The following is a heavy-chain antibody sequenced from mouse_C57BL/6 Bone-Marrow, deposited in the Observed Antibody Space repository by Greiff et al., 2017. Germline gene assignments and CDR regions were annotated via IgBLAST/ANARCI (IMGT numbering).Heavy chain of an antibody. Sequence: QVQLQQPGAELVKPGASVKLSCKASGYTFTSYWMHWVKQRPGQGLEWIGMIHPNSGSTNYNEKFKSKATLTVDKSSSTAYMQLSSLTSEDSAVYYCASNYLAWFAYCGQGTLVTVSA. J-gene: IGHJ3*01. CDR3: ASNYLAWFAY. CDR2: IHPNSGST. D-gene: IGHD2-1*01. V-gene: IGHV1-64*01. CDR1: GYTFTSYW.